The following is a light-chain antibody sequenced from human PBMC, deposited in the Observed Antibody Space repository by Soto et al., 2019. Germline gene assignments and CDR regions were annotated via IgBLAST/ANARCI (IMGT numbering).Light chain of an antibody. V-gene: IGKV1-39*01. J-gene: IGKJ1*01. Sequence: DIQMTQSPSSLSASVGDRVTITRRASQTISTYLNWYQQKPGKAPKLLIYAASHLQSGVPSRFSGSGSGTDFTLTINSLQPEDFATYFCQQSYSTVWTFGQGTRVEVK. CDR3: QQSYSTVWT. CDR1: QTISTY. CDR2: AAS.